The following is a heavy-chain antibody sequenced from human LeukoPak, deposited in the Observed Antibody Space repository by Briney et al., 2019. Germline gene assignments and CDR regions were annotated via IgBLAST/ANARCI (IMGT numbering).Heavy chain of an antibody. J-gene: IGHJ4*02. V-gene: IGHV3-30*18. CDR3: AKDRYVAGKSPPDY. CDR1: GFTFSSYG. CDR2: ISYDGGNK. D-gene: IGHD6-19*01. Sequence: GGSLRLSCAASGFTFSSYGMHWVRQAPGKELEWVAVISYDGGNKYYADSVKGRFTISRDNSKNTLYLQMNSLRAEDTAVYYCAKDRYVAGKSPPDYWGQGTLVTVSS.